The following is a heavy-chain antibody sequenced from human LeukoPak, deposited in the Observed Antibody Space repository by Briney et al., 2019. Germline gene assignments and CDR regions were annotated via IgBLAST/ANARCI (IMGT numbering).Heavy chain of an antibody. CDR2: IIPILGIA. J-gene: IGHJ4*02. Sequence: SVKVSCKASGYTFSGYYIHWVRQAPGQGLEWMGRIIPILGIANYAQKFQGRVTITADKSTSTAYMELSSLRSEDTAVYYCARDPSIAARSSSYYFDYWGQGTLVTVSS. V-gene: IGHV1-69*04. CDR3: ARDPSIAARSSSYYFDY. CDR1: GYTFSGYY. D-gene: IGHD6-6*01.